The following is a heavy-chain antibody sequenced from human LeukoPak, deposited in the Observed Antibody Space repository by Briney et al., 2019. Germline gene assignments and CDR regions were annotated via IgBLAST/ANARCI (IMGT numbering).Heavy chain of an antibody. V-gene: IGHV4/OR15-8*01. CDR1: VGSISSGNW. CDR3: ATAPILRGEGGEHYKYGMDV. J-gene: IGHJ6*02. Sequence: SETLSLTCGVSVGSISSGNWWSWVRQSPGKGLEWIGEIYHNGTPNYNPSLKSRVTISADTFKNHFSPKLTSVTAADTAVYYCATAPILRGEGGEHYKYGMDVWGQGTTVIVSS. D-gene: IGHD2-2*02. CDR2: IYHNGTP.